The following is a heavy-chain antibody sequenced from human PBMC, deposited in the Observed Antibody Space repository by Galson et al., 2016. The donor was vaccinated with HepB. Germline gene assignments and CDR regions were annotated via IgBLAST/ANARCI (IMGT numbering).Heavy chain of an antibody. Sequence: SLRLSCAASGFTFSNYGMHWVRQAPGKGLEWVALIWSDGSTKHNEDSVKGRLTISRDNSESTVYLQMNSLRVEYTAVYYCARDRLGGRPTYYFYYDMDVWGQGTTVTVSS. CDR3: ARDRLGGRPTYYFYYDMDV. CDR2: IWSDGSTK. J-gene: IGHJ6*02. CDR1: GFTFSNYG. V-gene: IGHV3-33*01. D-gene: IGHD5-12*01.